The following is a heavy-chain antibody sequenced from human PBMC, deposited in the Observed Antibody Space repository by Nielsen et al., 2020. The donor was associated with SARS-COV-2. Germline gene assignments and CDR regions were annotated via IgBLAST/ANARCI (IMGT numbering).Heavy chain of an antibody. V-gene: IGHV3-23*01. J-gene: IGHJ4*02. Sequence: GESLKISCAASGFTFSAYAMIWVRQAAGKGLEWVSAVSGDVAHTTYYADSVKGRFTISRDNSKNTLYLQMNGLRAEDTAIYYCARAVTGDWYFDYWGQGTLVTVSS. CDR3: ARAVTGDWYFDY. CDR1: GFTFSAYA. CDR2: VSGDVAHTT. D-gene: IGHD7-27*01.